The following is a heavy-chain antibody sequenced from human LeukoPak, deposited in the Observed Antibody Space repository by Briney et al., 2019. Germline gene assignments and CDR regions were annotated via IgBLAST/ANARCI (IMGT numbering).Heavy chain of an antibody. V-gene: IGHV4-34*01. CDR2: INHSGST. CDR1: GGSISGYY. D-gene: IGHD3-16*01. J-gene: IGHJ4*02. Sequence: SETLSLTCTVSGGSISGYYWSWIRQPPGKGLEWIGEINHSGSTNYNPSLKSRVTISVDTSKNQFSLKLSSVTAADTAVYYCARVLAAYDYVWGSPSNPFDYWGQGTLVTVSS. CDR3: ARVLAAYDYVWGSPSNPFDY.